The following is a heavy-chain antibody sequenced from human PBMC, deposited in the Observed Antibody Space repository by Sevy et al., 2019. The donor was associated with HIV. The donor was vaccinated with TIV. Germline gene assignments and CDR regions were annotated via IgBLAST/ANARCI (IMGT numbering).Heavy chain of an antibody. CDR1: GFTFGSYG. J-gene: IGHJ4*02. CDR2: ISYDGTIK. CDR3: AKEGYDILTGFEPGNFDS. Sequence: GGSLRLSCAAPGFTFGSYGMHWVRQAPGKGLEWVAVISYDGTIKSYADSVRGRFSISRDNADSTLYLLMDSLRAEDTAVYYCAKEGYDILTGFEPGNFDSWGQGTLVTVSS. V-gene: IGHV3-30*18. D-gene: IGHD3-9*01.